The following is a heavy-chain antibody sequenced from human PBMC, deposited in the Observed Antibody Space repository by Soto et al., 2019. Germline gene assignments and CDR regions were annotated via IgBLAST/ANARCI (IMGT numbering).Heavy chain of an antibody. Sequence: ASVKVSCKASGYTFTSYGISWVRQAPGQGLEWMGWISAYNGNTNYAQKLQGRVTMTTDTSTSTAYTELRSLRSDDTAVYYCARVYSSGWYGNWFDPWGQGTLVTVSS. CDR2: ISAYNGNT. J-gene: IGHJ5*02. CDR3: ARVYSSGWYGNWFDP. V-gene: IGHV1-18*01. D-gene: IGHD6-19*01. CDR1: GYTFTSYG.